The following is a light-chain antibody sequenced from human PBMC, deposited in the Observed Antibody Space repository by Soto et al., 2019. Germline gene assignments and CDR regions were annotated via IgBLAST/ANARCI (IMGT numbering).Light chain of an antibody. CDR2: EVS. CDR1: NSDVGAYNL. CDR3: SSFSSIAREV. V-gene: IGLV2-14*01. Sequence: QSALTQPASVSGSPGQSITISCTGINSDVGAYNLVSWYQQHPGKTPKLMISEVSNRPSGVSHRFSGSKSVNTASLTISRLQTEDEADYYCSSFSSIAREVFGGGTKLTVL. J-gene: IGLJ2*01.